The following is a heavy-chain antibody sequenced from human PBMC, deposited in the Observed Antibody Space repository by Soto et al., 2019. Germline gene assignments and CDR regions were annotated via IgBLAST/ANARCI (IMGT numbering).Heavy chain of an antibody. CDR3: ARAEARFGELLGGDYYYGMDV. Sequence: GASVKVSCKTSGYTFTGYYLHWVRQAPGQGLEWMGWINPNSGGTNYAQKFQGWVTMTRDTSISTAYMELSRLRSDDTAVYYCARAEARFGELLGGDYYYGMDVWGQGTTVTVSS. V-gene: IGHV1-2*04. CDR2: INPNSGGT. CDR1: GYTFTGYY. J-gene: IGHJ6*02. D-gene: IGHD3-10*01.